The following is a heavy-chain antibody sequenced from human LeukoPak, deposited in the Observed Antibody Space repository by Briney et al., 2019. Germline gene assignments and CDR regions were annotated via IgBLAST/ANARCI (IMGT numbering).Heavy chain of an antibody. D-gene: IGHD4-17*01. CDR3: ARGRGAYGDRRGIDY. Sequence: MPSGTLSLTCAVYGGSFSGYYWSWIRQPPGKGLEWIGEINHSGSTNYNPSLKSRVTISVDTSKNQFSLKLSSVTAADTAVYYCARGRGAYGDRRGIDYWGQGTLVTVSS. V-gene: IGHV4-34*01. J-gene: IGHJ4*02. CDR2: INHSGST. CDR1: GGSFSGYY.